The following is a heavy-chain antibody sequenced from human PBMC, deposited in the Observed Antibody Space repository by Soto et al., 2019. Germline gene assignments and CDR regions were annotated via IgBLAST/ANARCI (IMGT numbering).Heavy chain of an antibody. D-gene: IGHD2-2*01. CDR1: GFSLSSRT. CDR2: ISADSGYI. V-gene: IGHV3-21*01. CDR3: ARGDCSRTRCYSGGSYYSGLDV. J-gene: IGHJ6*01. Sequence: LRLSCAAAGFSLSSRTMNWARQTPERGLEWVSSISADSGYIYYTDSVKGRFTISRDNARNSLYLQMNSLRAEDTAIYYCARGDCSRTRCYSGGSYYSGLDVSCEWTTVTVS.